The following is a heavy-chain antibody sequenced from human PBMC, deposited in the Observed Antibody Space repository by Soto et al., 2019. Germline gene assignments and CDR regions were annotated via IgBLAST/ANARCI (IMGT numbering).Heavy chain of an antibody. CDR2: IIPIFGIA. J-gene: IGHJ4*02. CDR1: GGTFSSYT. Sequence: QVQLVQSGAEVKKPGSSVKVSCKASGGTFSSYTISWVRQAPGQGLEWMGRIIPIFGIANYAQKFQGRVTTTADKSTSTAYMALASLRSEDTAVYYCARGYGDSHDYLGQGTLVTVSS. D-gene: IGHD4-17*01. V-gene: IGHV1-69*02. CDR3: ARGYGDSHDY.